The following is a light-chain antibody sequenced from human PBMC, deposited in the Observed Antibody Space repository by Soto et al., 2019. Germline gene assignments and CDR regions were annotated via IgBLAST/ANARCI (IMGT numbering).Light chain of an antibody. V-gene: IGLV1-47*01. J-gene: IGLJ2*01. CDR3: VSWDGSLNSLL. Sequence: QAVVTQPPSASGTPGLRVTISCSGSSSNIGSNFVYWYQHLPGAAPKLLIYGTHQRPSGVPDRFSASKSGASASLAISGLRSEDEADYYCVSWDGSLNSLLFGGGTQLTVL. CDR2: GTH. CDR1: SSNIGSNF.